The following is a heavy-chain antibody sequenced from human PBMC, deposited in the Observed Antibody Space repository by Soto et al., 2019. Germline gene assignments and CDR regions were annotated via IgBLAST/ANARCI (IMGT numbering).Heavy chain of an antibody. CDR1: GGSISSGGYY. J-gene: IGHJ5*02. CDR2: IYYRGSS. V-gene: IGHV4-31*03. CDR3: ARGNCTGGSCYSPNWFDP. Sequence: SETLSLTCTVTGGSISSGGYYWNWIRQHPGKGLEWIGYIYYRGSSDYNPSLKSRVTISVDTSKNQFSLKLSSVTAGDTAVYYCARGNCTGGSCYSPNWFDPWGQGTLVTLSS. D-gene: IGHD2-15*01.